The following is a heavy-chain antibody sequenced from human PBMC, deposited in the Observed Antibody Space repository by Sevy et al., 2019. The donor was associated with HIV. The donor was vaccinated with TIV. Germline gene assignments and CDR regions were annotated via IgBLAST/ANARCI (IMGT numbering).Heavy chain of an antibody. CDR3: ARDSPGYGGYSY. CDR1: RFTFKTYW. V-gene: IGHV3-7*01. J-gene: IGHJ4*01. D-gene: IGHD1-26*01. Sequence: GGSLRLSCAASRFTFKTYWMSWVRQAPGKGLEWVGNIKEDGSAKYYAVSVRGRFTISRDNAKNSLYLQMSSLRVEDTAVYYCARDSPGYGGYSYWGQGTLVTVSS. CDR2: IKEDGSAK.